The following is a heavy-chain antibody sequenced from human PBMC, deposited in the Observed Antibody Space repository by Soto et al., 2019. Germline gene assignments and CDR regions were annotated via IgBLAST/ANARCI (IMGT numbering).Heavy chain of an antibody. CDR2: INHSGST. D-gene: IGHD3-3*01. V-gene: IGHV4-34*01. CDR1: GGSFSGYY. J-gene: IGHJ4*02. CDR3: ARGLMGYDFWSGPYTNYFDY. Sequence: PSETLSLTCAVYGGSFSGYYWSWIRQPPGKGLEWIGEINHSGSTNYNPSLKSRVTISVDTSKNQFSLKLSSVTAADTAVYYCARGLMGYDFWSGPYTNYFDYWGQGTLVTVSS.